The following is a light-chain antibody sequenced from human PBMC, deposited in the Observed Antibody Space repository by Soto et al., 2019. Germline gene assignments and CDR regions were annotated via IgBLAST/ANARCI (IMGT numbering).Light chain of an antibody. CDR2: DYN. J-gene: IGLJ1*01. V-gene: IGLV1-40*01. Sequence: QSALTQPPSVSGAPGHRFTISCAGSSSNIGANYAVHWYQQLPGTAPKLLIYDYNKRPSGVPDRFSGSKSGTSASLAITGLQAEDEADYYCQSSDSSLTGWVFGTGTKVTVL. CDR3: QSSDSSLTGWV. CDR1: SSNIGANYA.